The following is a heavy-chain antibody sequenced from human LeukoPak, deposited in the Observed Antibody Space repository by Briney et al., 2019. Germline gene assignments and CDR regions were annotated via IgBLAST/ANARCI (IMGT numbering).Heavy chain of an antibody. CDR3: ARDHDSSGYYYPIGGWFDP. Sequence: GGSLRLSCAASGFTFSSYAMRWVRQAPGKGLECVSSISGGGDSTYYADSVKDRFAISRDNSKNTLYLEMNSLRTEDTAVYYCARDHDSSGYYYPIGGWFDPWGQGTLVTVSS. CDR2: ISGGGDST. D-gene: IGHD3-22*01. J-gene: IGHJ5*02. V-gene: IGHV3-23*01. CDR1: GFTFSSYA.